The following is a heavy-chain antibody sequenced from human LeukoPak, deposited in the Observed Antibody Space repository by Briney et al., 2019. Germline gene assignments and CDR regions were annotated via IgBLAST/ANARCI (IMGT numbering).Heavy chain of an antibody. CDR1: GYTFTGYY. CDR3: ARDTGSRGSSSWYAFDI. J-gene: IGHJ3*02. Sequence: ASVKVSCKASGYTFTGYYMHWVRQAPGQGLEWMGWINPNSGGTNYAQKFQGRVTMTRDTSISTAYMELSRLRSDDTAVYYCARDTGSRGSSSWYAFDIWGQGTMVTVSS. CDR2: INPNSGGT. V-gene: IGHV1-2*02. D-gene: IGHD6-13*01.